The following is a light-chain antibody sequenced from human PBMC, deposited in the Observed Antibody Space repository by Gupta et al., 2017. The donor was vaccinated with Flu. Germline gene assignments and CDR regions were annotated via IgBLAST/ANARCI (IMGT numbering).Light chain of an antibody. CDR1: QSGGTSL. CDR3: QDSGLSYA. CDR2: VAS. J-gene: IGKJ2*01. Sequence: PGPRHLSPGERASRSSMASQSGGTSLLEWYQQKPVQAPRLIIYVASSSATGTAERFSGRGRTNDFTLTSRRREDEDCAVYCRQDSGLSYAFGQGTKLEIK. V-gene: IGKV3-20*01.